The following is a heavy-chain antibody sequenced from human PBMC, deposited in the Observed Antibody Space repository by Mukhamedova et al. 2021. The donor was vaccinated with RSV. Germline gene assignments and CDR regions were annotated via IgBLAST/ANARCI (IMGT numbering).Heavy chain of an antibody. Sequence: SSYGMHWVRQAPGKGLEWVAVISYDGSKENYVDSAKGRFTISRDNSKNTLYLQMNSLYAEDTALYYCAKDSLLANWGSRGQGYWG. CDR1: SSYG. J-gene: IGHJ4*01. CDR2: ISYDGSKE. V-gene: IGHV3-30*18. D-gene: IGHD7-27*01. CDR3: AKDSLLANWGSRGQGY.